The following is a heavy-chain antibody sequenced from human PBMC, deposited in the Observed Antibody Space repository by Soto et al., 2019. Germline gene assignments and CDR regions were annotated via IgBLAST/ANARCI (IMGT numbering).Heavy chain of an antibody. J-gene: IGHJ6*03. CDR3: AGRYCPNGVCYTNYYYYIDV. D-gene: IGHD2-8*01. CDR2: LTPSGGNT. Sequence: EVQLLDSGGGLVQPGGSLRLSCAASGFTFSTYAMTWVRQAPGKGLEWVSTLTPSGGNTYYADSVQGRFTISRDNSMNTLYLQMNSLRAADTAVYYCAGRYCPNGVCYTNYYYYIDVWGEGTTVTVSS. CDR1: GFTFSTYA. V-gene: IGHV3-23*01.